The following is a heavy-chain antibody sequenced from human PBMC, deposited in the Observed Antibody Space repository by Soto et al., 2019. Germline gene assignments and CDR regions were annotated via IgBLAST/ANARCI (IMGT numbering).Heavy chain of an antibody. CDR1: GFTFSSYA. D-gene: IGHD3-22*01. CDR3: ARDGDYYDSSGYSRFDY. V-gene: IGHV3-30-3*01. Sequence: QVQLVESGGGVVQPGRSLRLSCAASGFTFSSYAMHWVRQAPGKGLEWVAVISYDGSNKYYADSVKGRFTISRDNSKNTLYLQRNSLRAEDTAVYYCARDGDYYDSSGYSRFDYWGQGTLVTVSS. J-gene: IGHJ4*02. CDR2: ISYDGSNK.